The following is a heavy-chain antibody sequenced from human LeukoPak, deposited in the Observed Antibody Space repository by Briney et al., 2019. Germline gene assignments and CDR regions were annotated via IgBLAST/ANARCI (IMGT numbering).Heavy chain of an antibody. CDR3: AKGRGPRDY. CDR2: ISGSGGST. J-gene: IGHJ4*02. Sequence: GGSLRLSCAASGFTVSSNYMSWVRQAPGKGLEWVSAISGSGGSTYYADSVKGRFTISRDNSKNTLYLQMNSLRAEDTAVYYCAKGRGPRDYWGQGTLVTVSS. CDR1: GFTVSSNY. V-gene: IGHV3-23*01.